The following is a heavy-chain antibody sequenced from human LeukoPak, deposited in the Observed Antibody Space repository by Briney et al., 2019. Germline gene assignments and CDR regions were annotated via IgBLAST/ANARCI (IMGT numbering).Heavy chain of an antibody. CDR3: AKSDYGDYVRGICYYYYMDV. Sequence: GGSLRLSCAASGFTFSFYSMNWVRQAPGRGLEWVSSIGSRSSYINYADSVKGRFTISRDNSKNTLYLQMNSLRAEDTAVYYCAKSDYGDYVRGICYYYYMDVWGKGTTVTISS. D-gene: IGHD4-17*01. CDR2: IGSRSSYI. CDR1: GFTFSFYS. V-gene: IGHV3-21*01. J-gene: IGHJ6*03.